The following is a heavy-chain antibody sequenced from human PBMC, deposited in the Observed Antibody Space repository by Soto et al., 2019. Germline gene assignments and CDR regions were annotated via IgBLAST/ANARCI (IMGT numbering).Heavy chain of an antibody. CDR2: IYYSGST. D-gene: IGHD2-2*01. CDR1: GDSISSSYNY. J-gene: IGHJ6*02. V-gene: IGHV4-31*03. CDR3: ATVAGCGRTGCSAVDCGRDV. Sequence: QVQLQESGPGLVKASQTLSLTCTVSGDSISSSYNYWSWVRQHPGKGLEWIGYIYYSGSTYYNPSLLGRRTISVDTSKKQHSLKLRSVTAADTAVYYCATVAGCGRTGCSAVDCGRDVWGQGTTVTVSS.